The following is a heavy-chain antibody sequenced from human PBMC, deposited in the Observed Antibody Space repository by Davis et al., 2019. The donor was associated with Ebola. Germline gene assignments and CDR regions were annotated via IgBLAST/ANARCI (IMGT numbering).Heavy chain of an antibody. Sequence: ASVKVSCKASGYTFTSYYMHWVRQAPGQGLEWMGIINPSGGSTSYAQKFQGRVTITADESTSTAYMELGSLRSEDTAVYYCAREVQQLADNWFDPWGQGTLVTVSS. D-gene: IGHD6-13*01. CDR1: GYTFTSYY. CDR3: AREVQQLADNWFDP. CDR2: INPSGGST. J-gene: IGHJ5*02. V-gene: IGHV1-46*01.